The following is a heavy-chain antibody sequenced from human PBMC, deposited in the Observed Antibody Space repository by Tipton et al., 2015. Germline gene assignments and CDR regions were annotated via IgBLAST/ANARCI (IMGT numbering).Heavy chain of an antibody. V-gene: IGHV4-61*01. CDR3: ARGQDETTSGEYFTH. J-gene: IGHJ1*01. Sequence: TLSLTCSVSGGSVSSGFYYWTWIRQTPAKGLEWIGDIFLPGSTNFNPSLRSRVTISVDTSENQFSLELMPVTAADTGVYFCARGQDETTSGEYFTHWGQGTLVTVSS. D-gene: IGHD2/OR15-2a*01. CDR1: GGSVSSGFYY. CDR2: IFLPGST.